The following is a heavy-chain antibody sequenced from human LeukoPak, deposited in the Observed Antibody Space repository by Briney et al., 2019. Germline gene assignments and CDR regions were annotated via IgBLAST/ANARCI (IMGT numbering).Heavy chain of an antibody. CDR1: GFTFTSYA. J-gene: IGHJ4*02. V-gene: IGHV3-23*01. Sequence: GGSLRLSCAASGFTFTSYAMSWVRQAPGKGLEWVSVVSGSGGSTYYADSVKGRFTISRDNSKNTLYLQMNSLRAEDTAVYYCAKVRQYSGYGIFDYWGQGTLVTVSS. CDR3: AKVRQYSGYGIFDY. D-gene: IGHD5-12*01. CDR2: VSGSGGST.